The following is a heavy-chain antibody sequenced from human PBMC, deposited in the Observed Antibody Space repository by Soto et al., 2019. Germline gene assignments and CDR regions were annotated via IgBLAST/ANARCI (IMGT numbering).Heavy chain of an antibody. CDR1: GGSFSGYY. D-gene: IGHD4-17*01. Sequence: QVQLQQWGAGLLKPSETLSLTCAVYGGSFSGYYWSWIRQPPGKGLEWIGEINHSGSTNYNPSLKSGVTISVDTSKNQFSLKLSSVTAADTAVYYCARDGYGDHVWSFRRERYVLGYYFDYWGQGTLVTVSS. CDR2: INHSGST. CDR3: ARDGYGDHVWSFRRERYVLGYYFDY. V-gene: IGHV4-34*01. J-gene: IGHJ4*02.